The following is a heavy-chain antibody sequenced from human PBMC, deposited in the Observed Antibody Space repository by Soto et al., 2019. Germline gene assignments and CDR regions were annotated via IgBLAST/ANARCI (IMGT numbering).Heavy chain of an antibody. CDR1: GGTFSSYA. CDR2: IIPIFGTA. V-gene: IGHV1-69*13. D-gene: IGHD1-7*01. J-gene: IGHJ3*02. Sequence: ASVKVSCKASGGTFSSYAISWVRQAPGQGLEWMGGIIPIFGTANYAQKFQGRVTITADESTSTAYMELSSLRSEDTAVYYCARVYNWNYVGAFDIWGQGTMVTVSS. CDR3: ARVYNWNYVGAFDI.